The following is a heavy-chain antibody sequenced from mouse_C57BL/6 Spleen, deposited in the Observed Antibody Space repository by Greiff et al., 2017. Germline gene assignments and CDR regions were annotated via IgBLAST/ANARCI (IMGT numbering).Heavy chain of an antibody. CDR2: INPSTGGT. Sequence: VQLKQSGPELVKPGASVKISCKASGYSFTGYYMNWVKQSPEKSLEWIGEINPSTGGTTYNQKFKAKATLTVDKYSSTAYMQLKSLTSEDSAVYYCARSEYGDYWGQGTTLTVSS. V-gene: IGHV1-42*01. CDR3: ARSEYGDY. D-gene: IGHD2-10*02. CDR1: GYSFTGYY. J-gene: IGHJ2*01.